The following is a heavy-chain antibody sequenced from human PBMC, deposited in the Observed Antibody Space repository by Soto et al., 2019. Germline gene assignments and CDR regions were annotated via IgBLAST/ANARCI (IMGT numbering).Heavy chain of an antibody. CDR2: IIPIFGTA. CDR3: ASTYAPVVTRTCFDY. D-gene: IGHD2-21*02. CDR1: GGTFSSYA. J-gene: IGHJ4*02. Sequence: GASVKVSCKASGGTFSSYAISWVRQAPGQGLEWMGGIIPIFGTANYAQKFQGRVTITADESTSTAYMELSSLRSEDTAVYYCASTYAPVVTRTCFDYWGQGTQVTVSS. V-gene: IGHV1-69*13.